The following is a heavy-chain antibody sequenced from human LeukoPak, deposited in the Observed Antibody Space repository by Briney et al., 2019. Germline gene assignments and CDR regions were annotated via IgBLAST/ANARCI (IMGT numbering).Heavy chain of an antibody. CDR2: INHSGST. D-gene: IGHD2-2*01. Sequence: GSLRLSCAASGFTFSYYAMCWVRQAPGKGLEWIGEINHSGSTNYNPSLKSRVTISVDTSKNQFSLKLSSVTAADTAVYYCARGFSGVPAASLRRGDWFDPWGQGTLVTVSS. CDR1: GFTFSYYA. J-gene: IGHJ5*02. V-gene: IGHV4-34*01. CDR3: ARGFSGVPAASLRRGDWFDP.